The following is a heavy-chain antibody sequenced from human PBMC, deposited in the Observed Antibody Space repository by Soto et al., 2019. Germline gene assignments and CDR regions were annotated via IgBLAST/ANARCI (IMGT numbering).Heavy chain of an antibody. V-gene: IGHV2-5*02. CDR3: ARTRAYCSGGSCPGYFQH. J-gene: IGHJ1*01. D-gene: IGHD2-15*01. Sequence: QITLKESGPPLVKPTQTLTLTCTFSGFSLSTSGVGVGWIRQPPGKALEWLALIYWDDDKRYSPSLKSRLTITKDTSKNQVLLTMTNMDPVDTATYYCARTRAYCSGGSCPGYFQHWGQGTLVTVSS. CDR2: IYWDDDK. CDR1: GFSLSTSGVG.